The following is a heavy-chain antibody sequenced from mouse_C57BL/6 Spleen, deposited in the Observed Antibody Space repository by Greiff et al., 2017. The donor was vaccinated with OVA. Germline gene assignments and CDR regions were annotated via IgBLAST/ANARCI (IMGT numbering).Heavy chain of an antibody. CDR2: ISYDGSN. CDR1: GYSITSGYY. CDR3: ARDVTTVVAHWYFDV. V-gene: IGHV3-6*01. Sequence: VQLQQSGPGLVKPSQSLSLTCSVTGYSITSGYYWNWIRQFPGNKLEWMGYISYDGSNNYNPSLKNRISITRDTYKNQFFLKLNSVTTEDTATYYCARDVTTVVAHWYFDVWGTGTTVTVSS. D-gene: IGHD1-1*01. J-gene: IGHJ1*03.